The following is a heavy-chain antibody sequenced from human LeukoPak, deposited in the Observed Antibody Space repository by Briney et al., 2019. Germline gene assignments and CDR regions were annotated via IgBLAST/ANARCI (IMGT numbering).Heavy chain of an antibody. J-gene: IGHJ4*02. V-gene: IGHV4-4*02. CDR3: ASVHTAMVTFDY. Sequence: SETLSLTCAVSGGSISSSTWWSWVRQPPGRGLEWIGEIYHSGSTNYNPSLKSRLTISVDKSKNQFSLKLTSVTAADTAVYYCASVHTAMVTFDYRGQGTLVTVSS. CDR1: GGSISSSTW. D-gene: IGHD5-18*01. CDR2: IYHSGST.